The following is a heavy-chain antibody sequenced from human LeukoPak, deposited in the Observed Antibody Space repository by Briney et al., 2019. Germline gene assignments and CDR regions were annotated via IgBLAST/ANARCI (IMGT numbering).Heavy chain of an antibody. J-gene: IGHJ4*02. CDR3: AKDGRVVRGVKEVDY. Sequence: GGSLRLSCAASGFTFSSYAMSWVRQAPGKGLEWVSAISGSGGSTYYADSVKGRFTISRDNSKNTLYLQMNSLRAEDTAVYYCAKDGRVVRGVKEVDYWGQGTLVTVSS. V-gene: IGHV3-23*01. D-gene: IGHD3-10*01. CDR1: GFTFSSYA. CDR2: ISGSGGST.